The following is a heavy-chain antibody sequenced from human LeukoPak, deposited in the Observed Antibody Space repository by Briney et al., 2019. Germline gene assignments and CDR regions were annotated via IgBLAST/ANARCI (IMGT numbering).Heavy chain of an antibody. Sequence: GSLRLSCAASGFKFSDHYIDWIRQPPGKGLEWIGEINHSGSTNYNPSLKSRVTISVDTSKNQFSLKLSSVTAADTAVYYCARGRKRLVVPAAHIPYYYYYMDVWGKGTTVTVSS. CDR2: INHSGST. CDR1: GFKFSDHY. V-gene: IGHV4-34*01. CDR3: ARGRKRLVVPAAHIPYYYYYMDV. J-gene: IGHJ6*03. D-gene: IGHD2-2*01.